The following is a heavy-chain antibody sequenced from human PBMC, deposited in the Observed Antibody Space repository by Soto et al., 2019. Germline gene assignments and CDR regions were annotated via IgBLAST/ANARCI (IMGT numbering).Heavy chain of an antibody. J-gene: IGHJ6*02. CDR1: GYSFINYY. CDR2: ISPKSGGT. CDR3: AISSPVAALCCPMDV. Sequence: ASVKVSCKASGYSFINYYMHWVRQAPGQGFEWMGRISPKSGGTNYAQKFQGRVSLTWDTSLNTAYMELSSLMSEDTAVYYCAISSPVAALCCPMDVWGQGTTVTVSS. D-gene: IGHD6-6*01. V-gene: IGHV1-2*02.